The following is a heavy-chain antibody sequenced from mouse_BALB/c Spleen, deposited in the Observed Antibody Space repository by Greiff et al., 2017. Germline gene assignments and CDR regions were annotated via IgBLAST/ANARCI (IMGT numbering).Heavy chain of an antibody. D-gene: IGHD2-2*01. J-gene: IGHJ3*01. CDR3: TKPYGYDDGFAY. CDR2: ISSGGSYT. Sequence: EVMLVESGGGLVKPGGSLKLSCAASGFTFSSYTMSWVRQTPEKRLEWVATISSGGSYTYYPDSVKGRFTISRDNAKNTLYLQMSSLKSEDTAMYYCTKPYGYDDGFAYWGQGTLVTVSA. CDR1: GFTFSSYT. V-gene: IGHV5-6-4*01.